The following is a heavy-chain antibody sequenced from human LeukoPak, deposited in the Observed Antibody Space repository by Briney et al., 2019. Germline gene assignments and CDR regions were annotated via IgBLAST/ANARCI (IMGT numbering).Heavy chain of an antibody. J-gene: IGHJ4*02. CDR1: GFTFSSYG. V-gene: IGHV3-30*03. CDR2: ISYDGSNK. D-gene: IGHD2-2*01. CDR3: AREVVVVPAEDGGHYFDY. Sequence: PGGSLRLSCAASGFTFSSYGMHWVRQAPGKGLEWVAVISYDGSNKYYADSVKGRFTISRDNSKNTLYLQMNSLRVEDTAVYYCAREVVVVPAEDGGHYFDYWGQGTLVTVSS.